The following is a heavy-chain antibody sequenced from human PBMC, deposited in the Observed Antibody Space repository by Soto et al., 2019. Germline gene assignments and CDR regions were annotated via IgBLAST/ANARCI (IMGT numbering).Heavy chain of an antibody. Sequence: ASVKVSCKASGYTFTSYGISWVRQAPGQGLEWMGWISAYNGNTNYAQKLQGRVTMTTDTSTSTAYMELRSLRSDDTAVYYCARVLGYCSGGSCYWTAFDYWGQGPLVTVSS. V-gene: IGHV1-18*01. J-gene: IGHJ4*02. CDR3: ARVLGYCSGGSCYWTAFDY. D-gene: IGHD2-15*01. CDR1: GYTFTSYG. CDR2: ISAYNGNT.